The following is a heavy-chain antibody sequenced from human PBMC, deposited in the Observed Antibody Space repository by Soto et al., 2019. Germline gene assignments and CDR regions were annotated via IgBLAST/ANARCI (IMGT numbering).Heavy chain of an antibody. Sequence: ASVKVSCKASGYTFTSYGISWVRQAPGQGLEWMGWISAYNGNTNYAQKLQGRVTMTTDTSTSTAYMELRSLSSDDTAVYYCARDGGWFGDSSDAFDIWGQGTMVTVSS. D-gene: IGHD3-10*01. CDR3: ARDGGWFGDSSDAFDI. CDR2: ISAYNGNT. V-gene: IGHV1-18*01. CDR1: GYTFTSYG. J-gene: IGHJ3*02.